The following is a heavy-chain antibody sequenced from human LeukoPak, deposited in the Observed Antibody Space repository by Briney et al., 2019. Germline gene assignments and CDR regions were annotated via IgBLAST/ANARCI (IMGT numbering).Heavy chain of an antibody. CDR2: ITWNSDDM. Sequence: GRSLRLSCAASGFSFEAYGMSWGRQAPGKGLEWVSGITWNSDDMAYADSVKGRVTISRDNAKNCLYLQMNSLTVEDTALYYCTRVTSWRTGFDYWGQGTLVTVSS. CDR3: TRVTSWRTGFDY. J-gene: IGHJ4*02. D-gene: IGHD1-1*01. V-gene: IGHV3-9*01. CDR1: GFSFEAYG.